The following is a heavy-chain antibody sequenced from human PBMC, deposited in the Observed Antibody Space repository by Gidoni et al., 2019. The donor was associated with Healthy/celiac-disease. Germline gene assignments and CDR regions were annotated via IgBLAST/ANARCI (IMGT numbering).Heavy chain of an antibody. CDR2: ISSSSRTI. J-gene: IGHJ6*02. V-gene: IGHV3-48*02. CDR1: GFTFSSYS. Sequence: EVQLVESGGGLVQPGGSLRLSCAASGFTFSSYSMNWVRQAPGKGLEWVSYISSSSRTIYYADSVKGRFTISRDNAKNSLYLQMNSLRDEDTAVYYCARDTVTMNYYSYGMDVWGQGTTVTVSS. D-gene: IGHD4-17*01. CDR3: ARDTVTMNYYSYGMDV.